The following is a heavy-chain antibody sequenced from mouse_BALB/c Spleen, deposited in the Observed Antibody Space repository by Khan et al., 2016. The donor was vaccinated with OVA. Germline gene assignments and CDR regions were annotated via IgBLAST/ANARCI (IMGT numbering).Heavy chain of an antibody. CDR1: GFSLTNYG. V-gene: IGHV2-9*02. CDR2: IWTGGRT. CDR3: ARSYDYDVGGFTY. J-gene: IGHJ3*01. D-gene: IGHD2-4*01. Sequence: QMQLEESGPGLVAPSLSLSITCTVSGFSLTNYGVHWIRQPPGKGLEWLGVIWTGGRTNYNSALMSRLSISKDNSKSQVFLKMNSLQIDDTAIYYCARSYDYDVGGFTYWGQGTLVTVSA.